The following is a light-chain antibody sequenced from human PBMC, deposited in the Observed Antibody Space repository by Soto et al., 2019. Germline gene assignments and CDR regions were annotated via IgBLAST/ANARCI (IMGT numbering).Light chain of an antibody. J-gene: IGLJ2*01. CDR3: AAWDDSLNGVI. Sequence: QSVLTQPPSVSGAPGQSITISCTGTSSNFGAGYDVHWYQQLPGTAPKLLIYGNSDRPSGVPDRFSGSRSGTSASLAIAGLQAEDEADYYCAAWDDSLNGVIFGGGTKVTVL. CDR1: SSNFGAGYD. CDR2: GNS. V-gene: IGLV1-40*01.